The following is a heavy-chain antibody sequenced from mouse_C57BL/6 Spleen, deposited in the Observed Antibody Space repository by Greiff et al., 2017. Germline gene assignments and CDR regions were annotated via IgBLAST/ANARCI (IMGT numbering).Heavy chain of an antibody. CDR2: IYPGSGST. Sequence: QVQLQQSGAELVKPGASVKMSCKASGYTFTSYWITWVKQRPGQGLEWIGDIYPGSGSTNYNEKFKSKATLTVDTSSSTAYMQLSSLTSEDSAVYYCARRPYYYGSSYAMDYWGQGTSVTVSS. CDR1: GYTFTSYW. V-gene: IGHV1-55*01. CDR3: ARRPYYYGSSYAMDY. D-gene: IGHD1-1*01. J-gene: IGHJ4*01.